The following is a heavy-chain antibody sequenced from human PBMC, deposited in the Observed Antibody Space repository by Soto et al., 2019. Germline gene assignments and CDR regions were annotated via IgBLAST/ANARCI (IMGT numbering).Heavy chain of an antibody. D-gene: IGHD5-12*01. CDR2: ISYDGSNK. J-gene: IGHJ4*02. CDR1: GFTFSSYA. Sequence: QVQLVESGGGVVQPGRSLRLSCAASGFTFSSYAMHWVRQAPGKGLEWVAVISYDGSNKYYADSVKGRFTISRDNSKNPLYLQMNSLRAEDTAVYYCARCRDGYNWGGTVDYWGQGTLVTVSS. V-gene: IGHV3-30-3*01. CDR3: ARCRDGYNWGGTVDY.